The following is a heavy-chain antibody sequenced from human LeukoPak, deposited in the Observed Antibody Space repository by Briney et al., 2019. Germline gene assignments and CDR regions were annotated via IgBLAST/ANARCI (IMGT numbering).Heavy chain of an antibody. V-gene: IGHV1-69*04. Sequence: PGSSVKVSRKASGGTSNSHAISWVRQAPGQGLEWMGRIVPNLGTTNRAQNFQDRVTLTADKSTNTAYMELTSLTSDDTAVYYCATTNDGGGYQWGDFFDFWGQGTLVTVSS. CDR2: IVPNLGTT. J-gene: IGHJ4*02. D-gene: IGHD3-22*01. CDR1: GGTSNSHA. CDR3: ATTNDGGGYQWGDFFDF.